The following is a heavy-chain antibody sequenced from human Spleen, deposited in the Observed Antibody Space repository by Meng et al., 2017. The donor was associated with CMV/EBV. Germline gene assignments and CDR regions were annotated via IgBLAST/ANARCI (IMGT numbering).Heavy chain of an antibody. CDR1: GYTFTSYD. CDR2: MNPNSGNT. D-gene: IGHD2-2*01. Sequence: ASVKVSCKASGYTFTSYDINWVRQATGQGLEWMGWMNPNSGNTGYAQKFQGRVTMTRNTSISTAYMELSSLRSEDTAVYYCARGRYCSSTSCSPYYYYGMDVWGQGTTVTVSS. CDR3: ARGRYCSSTSCSPYYYYGMDV. V-gene: IGHV1-8*01. J-gene: IGHJ6*02.